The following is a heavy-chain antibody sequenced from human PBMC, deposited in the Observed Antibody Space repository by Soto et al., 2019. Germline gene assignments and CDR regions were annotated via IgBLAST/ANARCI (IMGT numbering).Heavy chain of an antibody. CDR3: ARVGAYYYDSSGPD. D-gene: IGHD3-22*01. Sequence: TSETLSLTCAVYGGSFSGYYWSWIRQPPGKGLEWIGEINHSGSTNYNPSLKSRVTISVDTSKNQFSLKLSSVTAADTAVYYCARVGAYYYDSSGPDWGQGTLVTVSS. V-gene: IGHV4-34*01. CDR1: GGSFSGYY. CDR2: INHSGST. J-gene: IGHJ4*02.